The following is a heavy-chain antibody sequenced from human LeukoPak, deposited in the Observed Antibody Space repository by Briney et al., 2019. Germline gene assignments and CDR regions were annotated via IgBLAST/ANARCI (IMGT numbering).Heavy chain of an antibody. CDR3: ARAGSLAYCGGDCYSSY. V-gene: IGHV1-18*01. Sequence: ASVKVSCKASGYTFTSYGISWVRQAPGQGLEWMGWISAYNGNTNYAQKLQGRVTMTTDTSTSTAYMELSSLRSEDTAVYYCARAGSLAYCGGDCYSSYWGQGTLVTVSS. CDR2: ISAYNGNT. D-gene: IGHD2-21*02. CDR1: GYTFTSYG. J-gene: IGHJ4*02.